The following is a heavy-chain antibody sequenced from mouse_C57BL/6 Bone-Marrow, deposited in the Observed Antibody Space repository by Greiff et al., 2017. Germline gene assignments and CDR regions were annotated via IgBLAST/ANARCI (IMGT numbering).Heavy chain of an antibody. CDR1: GYTFTSYW. V-gene: IGHV1-59*01. CDR3: AGDLTGSGFDY. Sequence: QVQLQQPGAELVRPGTSVKLSCKASGYTFTSYWMHWVKQRPGQGLEWIGVIDPSDSYTNYNQKFKGKATLTVDTSSSTAYMQRSSLTSEDSAVYYCAGDLTGSGFDYWGQGTTLTVSS. J-gene: IGHJ2*01. D-gene: IGHD4-1*01. CDR2: IDPSDSYT.